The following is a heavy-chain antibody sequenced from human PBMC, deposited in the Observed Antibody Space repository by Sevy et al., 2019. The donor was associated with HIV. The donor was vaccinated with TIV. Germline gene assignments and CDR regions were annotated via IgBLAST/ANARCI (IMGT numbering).Heavy chain of an antibody. CDR1: GFTFSDYW. Sequence: GGSLRLSCAASGFTFSDYWMSWVHQAPEKGLEWVANIKQDGSKKYYVDSVKGRFIMSRDNAKSSLYLEMNSLRAEDTAVYYCARLKLHYDPYYFDLWGQGTLVTVSS. CDR3: ARLKLHYDPYYFDL. D-gene: IGHD3-16*01. CDR2: IKQDGSKK. V-gene: IGHV3-7*01. J-gene: IGHJ4*02.